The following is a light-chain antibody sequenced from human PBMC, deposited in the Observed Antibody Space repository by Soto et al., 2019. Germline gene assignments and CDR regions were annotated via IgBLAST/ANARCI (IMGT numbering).Light chain of an antibody. V-gene: IGKV3-20*01. Sequence: EIVLTQSPGTLSLSPGERATLSCRASQSVSSSYLAWYQQKPGQAPRLLIYGASSRATGIPDRFSGSGSGTDFTLTISRLEPEDFAVYSCQQYGSSPPTAHPRYTFGQGTKLEIK. J-gene: IGKJ2*01. CDR3: QQYGSSPPTAHPRYT. CDR2: GAS. CDR1: QSVSSSY.